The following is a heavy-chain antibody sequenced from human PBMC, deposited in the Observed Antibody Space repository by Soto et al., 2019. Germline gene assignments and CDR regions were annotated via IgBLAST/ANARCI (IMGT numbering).Heavy chain of an antibody. D-gene: IGHD2-2*01. Sequence: SETLSLTCPVSGGSISSGGYSWSWIRQPPGKGLEWIGYIYHSGSTYYNPSLKSRVTISVDRSKNQFSLKLSSVTAADTAVYYCARGPSFPNNWFDPWGQGTLVTVSS. J-gene: IGHJ5*02. V-gene: IGHV4-30-2*01. CDR2: IYHSGST. CDR3: ARGPSFPNNWFDP. CDR1: GGSISSGGYS.